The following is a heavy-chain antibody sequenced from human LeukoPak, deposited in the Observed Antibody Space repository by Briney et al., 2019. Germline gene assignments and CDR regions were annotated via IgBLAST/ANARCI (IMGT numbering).Heavy chain of an antibody. Sequence: GGSLRLSCAASGFTFSRDSMNWVRQARGKGMEWVSSISSSSSYIYYADSVKGRFTISRDNAKNSLYLQMNSLRAEDTAVYYCARVGTPMVTIVAPYYMDVWGKGTTVTVSS. V-gene: IGHV3-21*01. J-gene: IGHJ6*03. CDR1: GFTFSRDS. CDR2: ISSSSSYI. CDR3: ARVGTPMVTIVAPYYMDV. D-gene: IGHD5-18*01.